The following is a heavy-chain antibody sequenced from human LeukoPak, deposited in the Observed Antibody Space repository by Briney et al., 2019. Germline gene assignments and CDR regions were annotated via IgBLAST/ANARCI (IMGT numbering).Heavy chain of an antibody. D-gene: IGHD3-9*01. J-gene: IGHJ3*02. V-gene: IGHV1-18*01. Sequence: ASVKVSCKACGYTFTSYGISWVRQAPGQGLEWMGWISGYNGNTIYAQKLQGRVTMTTDTSTSTAYMELRSLRSDYTAVYYCARSRVLRYFDWLLVVGGDNDAFDIWGQGTMVTVSS. CDR2: ISGYNGNT. CDR3: ARSRVLRYFDWLLVVGGDNDAFDI. CDR1: GYTFTSYG.